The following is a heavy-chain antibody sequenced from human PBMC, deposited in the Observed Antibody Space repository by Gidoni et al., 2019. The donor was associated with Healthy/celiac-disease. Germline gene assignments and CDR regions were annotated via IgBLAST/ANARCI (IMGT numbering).Heavy chain of an antibody. J-gene: IGHJ6*02. CDR3: AKDPRDYYGMDV. CDR1: GFTVSSYG. Sequence: QVQLVESGGCVVQPGRSLRLSCAASGFTVSSYGMHWVRQAPGKGLEWVSVISYDGSNKYYADSVKGRFTISRDNSKNTLYLQMNSLRAEDTAVYDCAKDPRDYYGMDVWGQWTTVTVSS. V-gene: IGHV3-30*18. CDR2: ISYDGSNK.